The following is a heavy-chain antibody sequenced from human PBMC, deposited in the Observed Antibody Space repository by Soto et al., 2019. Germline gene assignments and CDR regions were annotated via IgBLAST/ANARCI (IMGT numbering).Heavy chain of an antibody. Sequence: EVQLVESGGGLVQPGGSLRLSCAASGFTFSSYSMNWVRQAPGKGLEWVSYISSSSSTIYYADSVKGRFTISRDNSKNTLYLQMNSLRAEDTAVYYCAKGSGFWSGYREYYFDYWGQGTLVTVSS. J-gene: IGHJ4*02. D-gene: IGHD3-3*01. CDR2: ISSSSSTI. CDR1: GFTFSSYS. V-gene: IGHV3-48*01. CDR3: AKGSGFWSGYREYYFDY.